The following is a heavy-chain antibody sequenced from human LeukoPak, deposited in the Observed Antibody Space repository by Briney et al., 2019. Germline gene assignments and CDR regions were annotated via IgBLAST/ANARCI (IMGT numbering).Heavy chain of an antibody. CDR3: AKDLYDSSGRLDY. J-gene: IGHJ4*02. CDR1: GLTFSSYA. Sequence: GGSLRLSCAASGLTFSSYAMSWVRQAPGKGLEWVSAISGSGGSTYYADSVKGRFTISRDNSKNTLYLQMNSLRAEDTAVYYCAKDLYDSSGRLDYWGQGTLVTVSS. D-gene: IGHD3-22*01. V-gene: IGHV3-23*01. CDR2: ISGSGGST.